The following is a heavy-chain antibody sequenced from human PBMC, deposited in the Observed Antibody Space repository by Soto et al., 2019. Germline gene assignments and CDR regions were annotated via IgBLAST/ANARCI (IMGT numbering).Heavy chain of an antibody. CDR1: GFTYVKYA. V-gene: IGHV3-23*01. CDR2: ISGDAGRT. Sequence: EVQLLESGGALVQPGGSLRLSCEASGFTYVKYAMSWVRQAPGKGLEWVSGISGDAGRTFYADSVKGRLTISRDNSKNTVYLQMNSLRVEATAVYYCVKDTVVVINGGDFDYWGQGTLVTVSS. J-gene: IGHJ4*02. D-gene: IGHD3-22*01. CDR3: VKDTVVVINGGDFDY.